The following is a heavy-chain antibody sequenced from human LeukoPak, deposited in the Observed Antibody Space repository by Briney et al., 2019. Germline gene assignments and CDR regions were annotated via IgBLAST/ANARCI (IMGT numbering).Heavy chain of an antibody. CDR1: GFTFDDYG. CDR2: INWNGGST. D-gene: IGHD4-17*01. CDR3: ARGGYGDYSY. V-gene: IGHV3-20*04. J-gene: IGHJ4*02. Sequence: GGSLRLSCAASGFTFDDYGLSWVRQAPGKGLEWVSGINWNGGSTGYSDSVKGRFTISRDNAKRSLYLQMNSLRAEDTAVYYCARGGYGDYSYWGQGTLVTVSS.